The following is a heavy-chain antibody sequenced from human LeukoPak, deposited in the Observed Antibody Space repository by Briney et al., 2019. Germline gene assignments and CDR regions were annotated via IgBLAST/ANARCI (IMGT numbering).Heavy chain of an antibody. Sequence: GGSLRLSCAASGFTFSSHAMHWVRQAPGKGLEWVANIKQDGSEKYYVDSVKGRFTISRDNAKNSLYLQMNSLRAEDTAVYYCARDEGDGYNLGYWGQGTLVTVSS. CDR2: IKQDGSEK. CDR3: ARDEGDGYNLGY. J-gene: IGHJ4*02. D-gene: IGHD5-24*01. CDR1: GFTFSSHA. V-gene: IGHV3-7*01.